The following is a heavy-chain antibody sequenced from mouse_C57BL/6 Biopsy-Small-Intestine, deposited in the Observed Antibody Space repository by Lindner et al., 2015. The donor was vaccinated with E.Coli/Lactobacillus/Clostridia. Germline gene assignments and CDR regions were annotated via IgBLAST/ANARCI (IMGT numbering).Heavy chain of an antibody. CDR1: GHTFKGTA. CDR3: AAATFFDYWSGYSRRYDAFDM. Sequence: SVKVSCKAPGHTFKGTAMQWVRQARGQRLEWIGWIVVDSGNTNYAQKFQERVTITRDMSTTTAYMELSSLRSEDTAVYYCAAATFFDYWSGYSRRYDAFDMWGQGTMVTVSS. J-gene: IGHJ3*02. V-gene: IGHV14-3*02. D-gene: IGHD6-1*01. CDR2: IVVDSGNT.